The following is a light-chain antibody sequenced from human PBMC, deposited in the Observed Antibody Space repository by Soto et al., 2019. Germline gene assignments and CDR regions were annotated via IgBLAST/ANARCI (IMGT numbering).Light chain of an antibody. J-gene: IGKJ3*01. CDR2: GSS. CDR1: QAIRND. Sequence: DIQMTQSPSSLSASVGDRVTITCRASQAIRNDLAWYQQKPGRAPKRLIYGSSSLQSGVPSRFSGRGSGTEFTLTISSLQPEDFATYYCQQSYNTPLGFGPGTKVDFK. V-gene: IGKV1-17*01. CDR3: QQSYNTPLG.